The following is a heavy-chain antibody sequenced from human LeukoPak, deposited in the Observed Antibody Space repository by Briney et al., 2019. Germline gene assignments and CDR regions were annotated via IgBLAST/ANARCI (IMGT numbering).Heavy chain of an antibody. CDR1: GYTFTNYD. Sequence: GASLKVSCKASGYTFTNYDINWVRQAPGQGLEYMGWMDPKTDSTASAQKFQGRMTMTVNTYINTAYMELSSLRSEDTAVYYCTRGPSEYYDVLTGYYRYGAFDIWGQGTMVTVSS. CDR3: TRGPSEYYDVLTGYYRYGAFDI. CDR2: MDPKTDST. J-gene: IGHJ3*02. V-gene: IGHV1-8*02. D-gene: IGHD3-9*01.